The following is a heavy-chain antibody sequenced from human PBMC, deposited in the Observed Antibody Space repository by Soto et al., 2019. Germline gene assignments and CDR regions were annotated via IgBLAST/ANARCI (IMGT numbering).Heavy chain of an antibody. CDR2: IYYSGST. D-gene: IGHD3-16*02. J-gene: IGHJ4*02. V-gene: IGHV4-30-4*01. CDR1: GGSISSGDCY. CDR3: ARGSAAGGVIVIPSLFDY. Sequence: NPSETLSLTCTVSGGSISSGDCYWSWIRQPPGKGLEWIGYIYYSGSTYYNPSLKSRVTISVDTSKNQFSLKLSSVTAADTAVYYCARGSAAGGVIVIPSLFDYWGQGTMVTVYS.